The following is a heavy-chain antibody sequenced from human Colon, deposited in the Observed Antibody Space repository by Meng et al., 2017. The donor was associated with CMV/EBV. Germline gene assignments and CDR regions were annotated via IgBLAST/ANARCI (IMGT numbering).Heavy chain of an antibody. V-gene: IGHV3-23*01. CDR3: AKVPDFWGGSDAFDI. D-gene: IGHD3-3*01. J-gene: IGHJ3*02. Sequence: GESLKISCAASGLTLKTSGVSWVRQAPGKGLEWVSAISGSCGSTYYADSVKGRFTISRDNSKNTLYLQMNSLRAEDTAVYYCAKVPDFWGGSDAFDIWGQGTMVTVSS. CDR2: ISGSCGST. CDR1: GLTLKTSG.